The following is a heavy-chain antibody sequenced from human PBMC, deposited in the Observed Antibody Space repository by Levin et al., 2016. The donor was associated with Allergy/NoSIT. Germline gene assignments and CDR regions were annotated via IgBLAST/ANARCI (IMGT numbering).Heavy chain of an antibody. J-gene: IGHJ4*02. V-gene: IGHV1-3*01. CDR2: INAGNGNT. Sequence: WVRQAPGQRLEWMGWINAGNGNTKYSQKFQGRVTITRDTSASTAYMELSSLRSEDTAVYYCARDGSGYSYGYDYWGQGTLVTVSS. CDR3: ARDGSGYSYGYDY. D-gene: IGHD5-18*01.